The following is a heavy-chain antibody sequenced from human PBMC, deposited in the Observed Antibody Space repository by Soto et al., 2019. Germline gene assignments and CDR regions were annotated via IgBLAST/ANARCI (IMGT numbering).Heavy chain of an antibody. CDR2: ISSSGNHI. J-gene: IGHJ5*02. Sequence: GGSLRLSCAASGFTFSSYDMHWVRQAPGKGLEWVSSISSSGNHIYYGDSVKGRFTISRDNARNSVYLQMNSLRVEDTALYYCARGWFDPWGQGTLVTVSS. CDR3: ARGWFDP. V-gene: IGHV3-21*01. CDR1: GFTFSSYD.